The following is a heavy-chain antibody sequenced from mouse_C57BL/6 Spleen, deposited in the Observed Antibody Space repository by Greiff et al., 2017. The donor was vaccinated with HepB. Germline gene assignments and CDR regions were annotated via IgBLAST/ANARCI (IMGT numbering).Heavy chain of an antibody. CDR1: GYTFTSYW. V-gene: IGHV1-64*01. CDR2: IHPNSGST. D-gene: IGHD2-1*01. CDR3: ARNYGNYPWFAY. J-gene: IGHJ3*01. Sequence: VQLQQSGAELVKPGASVKLSCKASGYTFTSYWMHWVKQRPGQGLEWIGMIHPNSGSTNYNEKFKSKATLTVDKSSSTAYMQLSSLTSEDSAVYYCARNYGNYPWFAYWGQGTLVTVSA.